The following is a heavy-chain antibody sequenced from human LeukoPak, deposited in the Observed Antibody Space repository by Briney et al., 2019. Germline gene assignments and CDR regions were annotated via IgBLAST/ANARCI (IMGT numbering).Heavy chain of an antibody. CDR2: ISASSNFV. CDR1: GFTFSTHS. V-gene: IGHV3-21*01. CDR3: ARPATGYCSSAGCHWDS. J-gene: IGHJ4*02. Sequence: GGSLRLSCAASGFTFSTHSMYWVRQAPGKGLEWVSSISASSNFVHYAESVRGRFTISRDNAKNSLYLQMNSLGAQDTAVYYCARPATGYCSSAGCHWDSWGQGTLVTVSS. D-gene: IGHD2-2*01.